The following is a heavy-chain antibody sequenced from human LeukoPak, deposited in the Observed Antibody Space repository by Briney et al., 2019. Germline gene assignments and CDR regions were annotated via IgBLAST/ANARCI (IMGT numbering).Heavy chain of an antibody. CDR2: IRSDGSSK. V-gene: IGHV3-30*02. CDR1: GFTFSSYG. D-gene: IGHD5-24*01. J-gene: IGHJ3*02. Sequence: PGGSLRLSCAASGFTFSSYGMHWVRQAPGKGLEWVAFIRSDGSSKYYADSVKGRFTISRDNSKLYLQMNSLRAEDTAVYYCAKDQWLDAFDIWGQGTMVTVSS. CDR3: AKDQWLDAFDI.